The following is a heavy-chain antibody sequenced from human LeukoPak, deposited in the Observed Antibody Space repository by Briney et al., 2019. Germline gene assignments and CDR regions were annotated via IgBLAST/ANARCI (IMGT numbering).Heavy chain of an antibody. CDR2: ISYDGSNK. V-gene: IGHV3-30*14. CDR3: ARDVYYYDATGYYNPFFDH. D-gene: IGHD3-22*01. CDR1: GFTFSSYA. J-gene: IGHJ4*02. Sequence: PGRSLRLSCAASGFTFSSYATHWVRQAPGKGLEWVAVISYDGSNKYYADSVKGRFTISRDNSKNTLYLQMNSLRAEDTAVYYCARDVYYYDATGYYNPFFDHWGQGTLVTVSS.